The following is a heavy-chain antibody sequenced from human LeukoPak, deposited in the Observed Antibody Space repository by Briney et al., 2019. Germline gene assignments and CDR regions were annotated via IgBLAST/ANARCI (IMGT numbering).Heavy chain of an antibody. CDR3: ARDYDLFYFDY. D-gene: IGHD3-16*01. V-gene: IGHV1-69*05. CDR1: GGTFSSYA. J-gene: IGHJ4*02. Sequence: SVKVSCKASGGTFSSYAISWVRQAPGQGLEWMGGIIPIFGTANYAQKFQGRVTMTTDTSTSTAYMELRSLRSDDTAVYYCARDYDLFYFDYWGQGTLVTVSS. CDR2: IIPIFGTA.